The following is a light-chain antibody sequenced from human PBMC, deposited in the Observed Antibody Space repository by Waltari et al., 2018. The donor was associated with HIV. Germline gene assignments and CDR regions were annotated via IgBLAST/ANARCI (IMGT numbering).Light chain of an antibody. Sequence: QSVLTQPPSVSGAPGQRVTISCTGSSSNIGAGYDVHWYQQLPGTAPKLPMYDNTKRPSGVPDRFSGSKSCTSASLAITRLQAEDEADYYCQSYDSSLSGSVVFGGGTKLTVL. CDR3: QSYDSSLSGSVV. CDR1: SSNIGAGYD. CDR2: DNT. J-gene: IGLJ2*01. V-gene: IGLV1-40*01.